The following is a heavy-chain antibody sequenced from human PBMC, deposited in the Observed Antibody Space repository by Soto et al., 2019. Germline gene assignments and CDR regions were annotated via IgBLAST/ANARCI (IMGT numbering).Heavy chain of an antibody. CDR1: GGTFSSYA. V-gene: IGHV1-69*13. CDR3: ARGLRQWLAFDY. D-gene: IGHD6-19*01. CDR2: IIPIFGTA. J-gene: IGHJ4*02. Sequence: AASVKVSCKASGGTFSSYAISWVRQAPGQGLEWMGGIIPIFGTANYAQKFQGRVTITADESTSTAYMELSSLRSEDTAVYYCARGLRQWLAFDYWGQGTLVTVSS.